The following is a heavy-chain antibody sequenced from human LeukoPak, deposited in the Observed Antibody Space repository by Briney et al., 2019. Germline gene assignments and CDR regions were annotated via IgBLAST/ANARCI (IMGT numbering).Heavy chain of an antibody. CDR2: ISYSGST. Sequence: SETLSLTCTVSGVSVSTYSWSWIRQPPGKGLEWIGYISYSGSTSYNPSLRSRVTISVDTSKNQFSLKLSSVTAADTAVYYCATDGNFDLWGRGTLVTVSS. V-gene: IGHV4-59*02. CDR1: GVSVSTYS. J-gene: IGHJ2*01. D-gene: IGHD1-26*01. CDR3: ATDGNFDL.